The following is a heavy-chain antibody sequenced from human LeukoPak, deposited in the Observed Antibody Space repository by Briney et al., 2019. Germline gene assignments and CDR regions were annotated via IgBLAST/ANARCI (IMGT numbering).Heavy chain of an antibody. J-gene: IGHJ4*02. CDR2: VNHSGYT. CDR1: GVSFSTYY. Sequence: PSETLSLTCDVSGVSFSTYYWSWIRQSPEKGLEWIGEVNHSGYTNYNPSLKGRVTISVDTSKNQFSLKLSSVTAADTAVYYCARQLYGSDYWGQGALVTVSS. CDR3: ARQLYGSDY. D-gene: IGHD4-17*01. V-gene: IGHV4-34*01.